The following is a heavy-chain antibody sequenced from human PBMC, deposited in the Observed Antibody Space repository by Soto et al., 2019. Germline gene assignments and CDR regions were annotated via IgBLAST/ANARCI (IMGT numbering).Heavy chain of an antibody. D-gene: IGHD4-4*01. CDR1: GFTFSSYH. V-gene: IGHV3-48*02. CDR2: ISSTSGTK. CDR3: ARTWHGSNSRELDY. Sequence: GGSLRLSCAASGFTFSSYHMNWVRQAPGKGLEWVSYISSTSGTKYYADSVKGRFTISRDNAKNSLYLQMNSLGDEDTAVYYCARTWHGSNSRELDYWGQGTLVTVSS. J-gene: IGHJ4*02.